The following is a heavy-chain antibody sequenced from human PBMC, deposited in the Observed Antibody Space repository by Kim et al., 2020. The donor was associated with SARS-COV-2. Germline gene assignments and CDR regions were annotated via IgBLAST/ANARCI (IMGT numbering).Heavy chain of an antibody. V-gene: IGHV3-53*01. CDR2: IYSGGST. J-gene: IGHJ4*02. Sequence: GGCLRLSCAASGFTVSSNYMSWVRQAPGKGLEWVSVIYSGGSTYYADSVKGRFTISRDNSKNTLYLQMNSLRAEDTAVYYCARDSALFSTGIIGYGSPTTNWGQGTLVTVSS. CDR1: GFTVSSNY. CDR3: ARDSALFSTGIIGYGSPTTN. D-gene: IGHD3-10*01.